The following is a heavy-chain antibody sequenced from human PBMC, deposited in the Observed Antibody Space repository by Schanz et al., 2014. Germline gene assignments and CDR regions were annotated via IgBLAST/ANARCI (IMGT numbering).Heavy chain of an antibody. CDR3: ARVQDDILTGSEYYYGMDV. CDR1: GGTFSSYS. D-gene: IGHD3-9*01. CDR2: IIPILGIA. V-gene: IGHV1-69*02. J-gene: IGHJ6*02. Sequence: QVQLVQSEAEVKKPGSSVKVSCKASGGTFSSYSISWVRQAPGQGLEWMGRIIPILGIANYAQKFQGRVTITADKSSDTAYMELRSLRSDDTAVYYCARVQDDILTGSEYYYGMDVWGQGTTVTVSS.